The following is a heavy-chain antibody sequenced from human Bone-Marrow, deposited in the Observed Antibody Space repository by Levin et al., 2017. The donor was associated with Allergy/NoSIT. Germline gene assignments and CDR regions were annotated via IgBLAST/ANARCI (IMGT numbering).Heavy chain of an antibody. CDR1: GFTFSSFG. CDR3: ARAGGRAVADSFDY. Sequence: LSLTCAASGFTFSSFGMHWVHHTPGKGLEWVAIIWNDGSKIFYADSVKGRFIISRDNSKNTLYLQMNTLRADDTGVYYCARAGGRAVADSFDYWGQGTLVTISS. V-gene: IGHV3-33*01. D-gene: IGHD6-19*01. J-gene: IGHJ4*02. CDR2: IWNDGSKI.